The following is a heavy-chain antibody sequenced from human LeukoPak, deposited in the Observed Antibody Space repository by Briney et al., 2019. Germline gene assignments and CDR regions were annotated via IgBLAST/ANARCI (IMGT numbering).Heavy chain of an antibody. CDR3: ARADSSGYYHPIN. CDR2: ISYDGSNK. CDR1: GFTFSSYA. J-gene: IGHJ4*02. D-gene: IGHD3-22*01. V-gene: IGHV3-30*04. Sequence: GRSLRLSCAASGFTFSSYAMHWVRQAPAKGLEWVAVISYDGSNKYYADSVKGRFTISRDNSKNTLYLQMNSLRAEDTAVYYCARADSSGYYHPINWGQGTLVTVSS.